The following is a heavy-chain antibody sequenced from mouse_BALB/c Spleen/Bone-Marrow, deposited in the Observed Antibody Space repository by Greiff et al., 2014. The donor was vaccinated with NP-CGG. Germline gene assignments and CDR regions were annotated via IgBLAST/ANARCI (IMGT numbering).Heavy chain of an antibody. CDR2: ISNGGGST. CDR1: GFTFSSYT. D-gene: IGHD1-1*01. Sequence: EVNLVESGGGLVQPGGSLKLSCAASGFTFSSYTMSWVRQTPEKRLEWVAYISNGGGSTYYPDTVKGRFTISRDNAKNTLYLQMSSLKSEDTAMYYCARHGGSRGYYFDYWGQGTTPTVSS. J-gene: IGHJ2*01. CDR3: ARHGGSRGYYFDY. V-gene: IGHV5-12-2*01.